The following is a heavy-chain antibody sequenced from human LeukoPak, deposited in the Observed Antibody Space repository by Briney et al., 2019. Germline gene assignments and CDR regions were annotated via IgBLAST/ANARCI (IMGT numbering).Heavy chain of an antibody. D-gene: IGHD4-11*01. CDR1: GGSISSYY. V-gene: IGHV4-59*01. CDR2: IYYSGST. J-gene: IGHJ6*02. CDR3: ARDLQGYGMDV. Sequence: TASETLSLTCTVSGGSISSYYWSWIRQPPGKGLEWIGYIYYSGSTNYNPSLKSRVTISVDTSKNQFSLKLSSVTAADTAVYYCARDLQGYGMDVWGQGTTVTVSS.